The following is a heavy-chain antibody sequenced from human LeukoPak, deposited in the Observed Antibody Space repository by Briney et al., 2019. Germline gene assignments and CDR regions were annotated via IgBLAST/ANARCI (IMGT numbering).Heavy chain of an antibody. D-gene: IGHD2-15*01. J-gene: IGHJ4*02. CDR3: AKPVGYCSSGSGSSGPFDY. CDR2: ISGSGGST. V-gene: IGHV3-23*01. CDR1: GFAFSSYA. Sequence: PGGSLRLSCAACGFAFSSYAMSWVRQAPGKGLEWVSAISGSGGSTYYADSVKGRFTISRDNSKNTLYLQMNSLRAEDTAVYYCAKPVGYCSSGSGSSGPFDYWGQGTLVTVSS.